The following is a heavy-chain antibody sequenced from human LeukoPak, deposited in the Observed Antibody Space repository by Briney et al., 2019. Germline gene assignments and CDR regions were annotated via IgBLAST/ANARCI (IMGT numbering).Heavy chain of an antibody. V-gene: IGHV3-23*01. CDR2: LTGGGGGT. CDR1: GFTFSNYA. Sequence: GGSLRLSCAASGFTFSNYATSWVRQTPGKGLEWVSTLTGGGGGTYYTDSVKGRFTISRDNSKTTLYLQMNNLRAEDTAVYYCAKEDCSGTTCRDSFHHWGQGTLVTVSS. J-gene: IGHJ1*01. CDR3: AKEDCSGTTCRDSFHH. D-gene: IGHD2-2*01.